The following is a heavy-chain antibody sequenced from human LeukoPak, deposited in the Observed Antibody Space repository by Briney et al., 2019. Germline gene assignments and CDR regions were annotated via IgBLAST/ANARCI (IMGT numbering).Heavy chain of an antibody. CDR2: INPNSGGT. D-gene: IGHD2-2*01. V-gene: IGHV1-2*02. Sequence: ASVKVSCKASGYTFTGYYMHWVRQAPGQGLEWMGWINPNSGGTSYAQKFQGRVTMTRDTSISTAYMELSRLRSDDTAVYYCARVPFTPKYCSSTSCGAFDIWGQGTMVTVSP. CDR3: ARVPFTPKYCSSTSCGAFDI. CDR1: GYTFTGYY. J-gene: IGHJ3*02.